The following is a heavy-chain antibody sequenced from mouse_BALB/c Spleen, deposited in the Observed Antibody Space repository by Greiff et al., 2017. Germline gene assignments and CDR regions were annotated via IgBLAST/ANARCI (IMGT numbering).Heavy chain of an antibody. CDR1: GFSLTSYG. CDR3: AKGTDYIYYYAMDY. D-gene: IGHD2-4*01. V-gene: IGHV2-5-1*01. J-gene: IGHJ4*01. CDR2: IWRGGST. Sequence: VQLQQSGPSLVQPSQSLSITCTVSGFSLTSYGVHWVRQSPGKGLEWLGVIWRGGSTDYNAAFMSRLSITKDNSKSQVFFKMNSLQADDTAIYYCAKGTDYIYYYAMDYWGQGTSVTVSS.